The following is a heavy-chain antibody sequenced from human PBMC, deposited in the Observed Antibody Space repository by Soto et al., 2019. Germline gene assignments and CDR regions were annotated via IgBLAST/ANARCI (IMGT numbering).Heavy chain of an antibody. J-gene: IGHJ6*02. CDR1: GGTFSSYA. Sequence: QVQLVQSGAEVKKPGSSVKVSCKASGGTFSSYAISWVRQAPGQGLEWMGGIIPIFGTANYAQKFQGRVTITADESTSTAYMELSSLRSEDTAVYYCAIDLEMATIIYYYGMDVWGQGTTVTVSS. V-gene: IGHV1-69*01. CDR2: IIPIFGTA. D-gene: IGHD5-12*01. CDR3: AIDLEMATIIYYYGMDV.